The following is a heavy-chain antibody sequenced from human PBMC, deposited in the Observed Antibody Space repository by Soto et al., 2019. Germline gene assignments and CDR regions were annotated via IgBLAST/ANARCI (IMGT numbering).Heavy chain of an antibody. CDR1: GGSISSGGYS. CDR3: ARGGIAAAGRRNNWFDP. V-gene: IGHV4-30-2*01. Sequence: PSETLSLTCAVSGGSISSGGYSWSWIRQPPGKGLEWIGYIYHSGSTYYNPSLKGRVTISVDRSKNQFSLKLSSVTAADTAVYYCARGGIAAAGRRNNWFDPWGQGTLVTVSS. J-gene: IGHJ5*02. CDR2: IYHSGST. D-gene: IGHD6-13*01.